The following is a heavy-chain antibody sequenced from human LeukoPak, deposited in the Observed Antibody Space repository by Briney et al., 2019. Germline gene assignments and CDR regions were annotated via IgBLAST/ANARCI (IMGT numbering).Heavy chain of an antibody. J-gene: IGHJ4*02. Sequence: PGGSLRLSCAASGFTFSSYGMHWVRQAPGKGLEWVAVISYDGSNKYCADSVKGRFTISRDNSKNMLYLQMNSLRAADTAVYYCARGITMMEVINTARLDYWGQGTLVTVSS. CDR2: ISYDGSNK. D-gene: IGHD3-22*01. CDR1: GFTFSSYG. CDR3: ARGITMMEVINTARLDY. V-gene: IGHV3-30*03.